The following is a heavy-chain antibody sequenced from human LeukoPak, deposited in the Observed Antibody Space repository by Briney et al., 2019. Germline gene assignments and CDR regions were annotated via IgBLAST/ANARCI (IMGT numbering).Heavy chain of an antibody. CDR2: IIPIFGTA. V-gene: IGHV1-69*05. CDR1: GGTFSSYA. Sequence: SVKVSCKASGGTFSSYAISWVRQAPGQGLEWMGGIIPIFGTANYAQKFQGRVTITTDESTSTAYMELSSLRSEDTAVYYCARDHCSSTSCYIYGYWGQGTLVTVSS. J-gene: IGHJ4*02. D-gene: IGHD2-2*02. CDR3: ARDHCSSTSCYIYGY.